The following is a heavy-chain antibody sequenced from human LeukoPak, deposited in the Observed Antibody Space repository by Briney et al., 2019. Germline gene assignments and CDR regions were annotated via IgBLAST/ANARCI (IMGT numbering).Heavy chain of an antibody. Sequence: SETLSLTCTVSGGSVSSYYWGWIRQPPGKGLEWIGSIYYSGSTYYNPSLKSRVTISVDTSKNQFSLKLSSVTAADTAVYYCARPRRYNWTPGLGSDAFDIWGQGTMVTVSS. J-gene: IGHJ3*02. CDR2: IYYSGST. D-gene: IGHD1-20*01. CDR3: ARPRRYNWTPGLGSDAFDI. V-gene: IGHV4-39*01. CDR1: GGSVSSYY.